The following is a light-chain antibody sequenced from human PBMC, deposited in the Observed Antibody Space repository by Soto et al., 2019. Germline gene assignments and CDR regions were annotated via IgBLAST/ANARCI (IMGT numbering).Light chain of an antibody. CDR2: DAS. V-gene: IGKV1-5*01. J-gene: IGKJ4*01. Sequence: DIQMTQSPSTLSASVGDRVTITCRASQSISSWLAWYQQKPGKAPKLLIYDASSLESGVPSRFSGSGSGTEFTLSISSMQPDDFANYYCQQYNSYSLTFGGGTKVEIK. CDR3: QQYNSYSLT. CDR1: QSISSW.